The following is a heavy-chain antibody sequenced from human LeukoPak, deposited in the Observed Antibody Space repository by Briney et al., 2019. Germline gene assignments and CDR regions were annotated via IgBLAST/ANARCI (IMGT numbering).Heavy chain of an antibody. Sequence: SETLSLTCTVSGGSISTYYWSWIRQSPGKGLEWIGSIYYSGSTYYNPSLKSRVTISVDTSKNQFSLELSSVTAADTAVYYCARHEDTAMVYYYFDYWGQGTLVTVSS. CDR1: GGSISTYY. CDR2: IYYSGST. J-gene: IGHJ4*02. CDR3: ARHEDTAMVYYYFDY. D-gene: IGHD5-18*01. V-gene: IGHV4-59*05.